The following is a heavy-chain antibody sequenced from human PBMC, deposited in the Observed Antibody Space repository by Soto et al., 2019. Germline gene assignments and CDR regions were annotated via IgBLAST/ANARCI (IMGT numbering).Heavy chain of an antibody. CDR2: ISYDGSNK. Sequence: GGSLRLSCAASGFTFSSYGMHWVRQAPGKGLEWVAVISYDGSNKYYADSVKGRFTISRDNSKNTLYLQMNSLRAEDTAVYYCAKAEGRDYYDSSGYYYYGMDVWGQGTTVTVSS. V-gene: IGHV3-30*18. CDR1: GFTFSSYG. J-gene: IGHJ6*02. D-gene: IGHD3-22*01. CDR3: AKAEGRDYYDSSGYYYYGMDV.